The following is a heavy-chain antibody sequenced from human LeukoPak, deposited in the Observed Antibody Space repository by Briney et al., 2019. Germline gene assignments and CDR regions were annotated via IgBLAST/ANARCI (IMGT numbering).Heavy chain of an antibody. D-gene: IGHD6-13*01. J-gene: IGHJ5*02. V-gene: IGHV3-21*01. CDR2: ISSSSIYI. CDR3: ARDSTIISSSWLNWFDP. Sequence: PGGSLRLSCAASGFTFSSYSMNWVRQAPGKGLEWVSSISSSSIYIYYADSLKGRFTISRDNAKNSLYLQMNSLRAEDTAVYYCARDSTIISSSWLNWFDPWGQGTLVTVSS. CDR1: GFTFSSYS.